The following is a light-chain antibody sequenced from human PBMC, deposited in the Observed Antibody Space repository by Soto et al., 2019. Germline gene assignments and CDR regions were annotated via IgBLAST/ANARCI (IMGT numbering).Light chain of an antibody. J-gene: IGLJ2*01. CDR3: SSYAGSNNVI. CDR2: EVT. V-gene: IGLV2-8*01. CDR1: SSDVGAFNY. Sequence: QSALTQPPSASGSPGQSVTISCAGTSSDVGAFNYVSWYQQLPGKAPKLMIYEVTKRPSGVPDRFSGSKSGNTASLTVSGLKAEDEADYYCSSYAGSNNVIFGGGTKLTVL.